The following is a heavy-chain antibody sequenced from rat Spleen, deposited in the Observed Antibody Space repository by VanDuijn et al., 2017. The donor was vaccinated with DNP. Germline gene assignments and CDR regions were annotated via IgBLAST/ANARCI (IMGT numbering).Heavy chain of an antibody. V-gene: IGHV5-22*01. Sequence: EVQLVESGGGLVRPGRSLKLFCAASGFAFSDYYMAWVRQAPAKGLEWVASISHNGGYTYYRDSVKGRFTISRDNTKSTLYLQMNSLRSEDMATYYCARWDSTGITTGFAYWGQGTLVTVSS. CDR3: ARWDSTGITTGFAY. CDR2: ISHNGGYT. CDR1: GFAFSDYY. J-gene: IGHJ3*01. D-gene: IGHD1-9*01.